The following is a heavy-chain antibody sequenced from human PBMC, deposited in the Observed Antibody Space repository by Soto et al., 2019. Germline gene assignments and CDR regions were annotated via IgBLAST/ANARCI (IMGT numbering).Heavy chain of an antibody. D-gene: IGHD2-8*01. Sequence: SETLSLTCTVSGGSVSNSNYYWGRIRQSPGKGLEWIGSVYYRGRSYSKSSVKSRVTISIDTSKNQFSLNLNSVTASDRAVYYCVSQRTSVLTQAYFDYWGPGALVTVSS. V-gene: IGHV4-39*01. CDR3: VSQRTSVLTQAYFDY. J-gene: IGHJ4*02. CDR2: VYYRGRS. CDR1: GGSVSNSNYY.